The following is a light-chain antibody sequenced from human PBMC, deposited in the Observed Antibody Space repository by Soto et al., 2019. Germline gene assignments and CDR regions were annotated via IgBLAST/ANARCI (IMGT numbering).Light chain of an antibody. V-gene: IGLV3-21*04. CDR2: YDR. J-gene: IGLJ1*01. Sequence: ELTQPPSVSVAPEKTTTITCGGHNIGDKRVHWYRQKPGQAPVLLISYDRDRPSGIPERFSGSNSGNTATLTISRVEAGDEADYYCQVWDIMTDNYVFGGGTKLTVL. CDR3: QVWDIMTDNYV. CDR1: NIGDKR.